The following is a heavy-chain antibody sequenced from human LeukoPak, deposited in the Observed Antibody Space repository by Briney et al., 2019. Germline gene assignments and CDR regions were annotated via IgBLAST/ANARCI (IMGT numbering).Heavy chain of an antibody. V-gene: IGHV4-59*01. CDR2: IYYSGST. CDR1: GGSISSYY. J-gene: IGHJ6*03. D-gene: IGHD6-19*01. CDR3: ARVVAVAGYYYYYYMDV. Sequence: TSETLSLTCTVSGGSISSYYWSWIRQPPGKGLEWIGYIYYSGSTNYNPSLKSRVTISVDTSKNQFSLKLSSVTAADTAVYYCARVVAVAGYYYYYYMDVWGKGTTVTVSS.